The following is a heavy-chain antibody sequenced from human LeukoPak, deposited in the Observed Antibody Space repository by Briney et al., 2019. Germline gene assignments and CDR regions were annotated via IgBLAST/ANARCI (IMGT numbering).Heavy chain of an antibody. D-gene: IGHD3-10*01. V-gene: IGHV3-7*03. CDR1: GFTFSGYW. J-gene: IGHJ4*02. CDR3: ARGTYYYGSGSPETGY. CDR2: IKQDGSEK. Sequence: GGSLRLSCVASGFTFSGYWMSWVRQAPGKGLEWMASIKQDGSEKYYVDSVKGRFTISRDNAKNSLYLQMNSLRAEDTAVYYCARGTYYYGSGSPETGYWGQGTLVTVSS.